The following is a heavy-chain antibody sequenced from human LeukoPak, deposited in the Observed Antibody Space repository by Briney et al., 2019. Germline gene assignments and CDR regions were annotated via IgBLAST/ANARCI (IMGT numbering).Heavy chain of an antibody. J-gene: IGHJ3*02. CDR3: STGSGHAFDI. Sequence: GGSLKLSCAASGFTFSSYWMHWVRQVPGKGLVWVSRINSDGSSTSYADSVKGRFTISRDNAKNTLYVQMNSLRAEDTAVYYCSTGSGHAFDIWGRGTMVTVSS. V-gene: IGHV3-74*01. CDR1: GFTFSSYW. D-gene: IGHD3-10*01. CDR2: INSDGSST.